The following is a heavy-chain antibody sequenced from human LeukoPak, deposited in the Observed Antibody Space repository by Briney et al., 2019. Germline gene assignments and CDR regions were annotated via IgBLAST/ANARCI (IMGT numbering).Heavy chain of an antibody. V-gene: IGHV3-30*18. CDR2: ISYDGSNK. CDR1: GFTFRSWG. D-gene: IGHD2-21*02. Sequence: GGSLRLSCSASGFTFRSWGMHWVRQAPGKGLDGVAVISYDGSNKYYADSVKGRFTISRDNSKNTLYLQMNSLRAEDTAVYYCAKDSLGVTRPHYYYYGMDVWGKGTTVTVSS. J-gene: IGHJ6*04. CDR3: AKDSLGVTRPHYYYYGMDV.